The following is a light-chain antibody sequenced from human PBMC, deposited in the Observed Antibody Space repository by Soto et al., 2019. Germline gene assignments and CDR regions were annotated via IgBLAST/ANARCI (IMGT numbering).Light chain of an antibody. CDR2: AAS. CDR1: QGISTY. CDR3: QQYNSYSWE. V-gene: IGKV1-9*01. Sequence: PSLSSLSAYVGDRVTITCRASQGISTYLAWYQQKPRKAPKLLIYAASTLQSGVPSRFSGSGSGTEFTLTISSLQPDDFATYYCQQYNSYSWEFGQGTKVDI. J-gene: IGKJ1*01.